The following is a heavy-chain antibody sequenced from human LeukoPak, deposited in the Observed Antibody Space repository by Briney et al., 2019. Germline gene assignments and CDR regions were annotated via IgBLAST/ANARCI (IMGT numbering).Heavy chain of an antibody. D-gene: IGHD3-10*01. CDR3: ARGLRGRSRTMVRGSLTFDP. CDR2: MNPNSGNT. J-gene: IGHJ5*02. V-gene: IGHV1-8*01. CDR1: GYTFTSYD. Sequence: ASVKVSCKASGYTFTSYDTNWVRQATGQGLEWMGWMNPNSGNTGYAQKFQGRVTMTRNTSISTAYMELSSLRSEDTAVYYCARGLRGRSRTMVRGSLTFDPWGQGTLVTVSS.